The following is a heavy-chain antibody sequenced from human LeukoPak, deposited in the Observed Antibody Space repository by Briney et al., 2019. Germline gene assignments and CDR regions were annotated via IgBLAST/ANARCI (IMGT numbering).Heavy chain of an antibody. Sequence: ASVKVSCKASGHTFTGYYMHWVRHSPEQGLEWMGWINPNSGGTNYAQKFQGRVTMTRDTSISTAYMELNRLRSDDTAVYYCARLSVSSWYPYLDYWGQGSLVTVSS. J-gene: IGHJ4*02. V-gene: IGHV1-2*02. CDR3: ARLSVSSWYPYLDY. CDR1: GHTFTGYY. D-gene: IGHD6-13*01. CDR2: INPNSGGT.